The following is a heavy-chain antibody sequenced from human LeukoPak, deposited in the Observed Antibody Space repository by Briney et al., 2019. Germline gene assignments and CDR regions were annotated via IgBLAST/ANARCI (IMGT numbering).Heavy chain of an antibody. CDR2: ISGSGGST. Sequence: PGGSLRLSCAASGFTVSSNYMSWVRQAPGKGLEWVSAISGSGGSTYYADSVKGRFTVSRDNSKNTLYLQMNSLRAEDTAVYYCAKDSKGYCSSTSCYTGPFDYWGQGTLVTVSS. D-gene: IGHD2-2*02. CDR3: AKDSKGYCSSTSCYTGPFDY. V-gene: IGHV3-23*01. J-gene: IGHJ4*02. CDR1: GFTVSSNY.